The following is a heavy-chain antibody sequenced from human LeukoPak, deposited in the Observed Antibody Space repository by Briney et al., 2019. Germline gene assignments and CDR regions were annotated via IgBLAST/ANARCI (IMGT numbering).Heavy chain of an antibody. V-gene: IGHV4-39*02. CDR3: AREGYSYGYVDY. CDR2: IYYSGST. J-gene: IGHJ4*02. Sequence: SETLSLTCTVSGGSISSSSYYWGWIRQPPGKGLEWIGNIYYSGSTYYNPSLKSRVTISVDTSKNQFSLKLSSVTAADTAVYYCAREGYSYGYVDYWGQGTLVTVSS. D-gene: IGHD5-18*01. CDR1: GGSISSSSYY.